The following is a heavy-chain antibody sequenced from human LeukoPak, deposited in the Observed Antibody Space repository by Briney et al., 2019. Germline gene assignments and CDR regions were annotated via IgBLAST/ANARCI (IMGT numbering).Heavy chain of an antibody. CDR1: GYSFTSYA. Sequence: ASVKVSCKASGYSFTSYAMNWVRQAPGQGLEWMGWINPNSGGTNYAQKFQGRVTMTRDTSISTAYMELSRLRSDDTAVYYCARRRASIAARPDAFDIWGQGTMVTVSS. J-gene: IGHJ3*02. V-gene: IGHV1-2*02. CDR3: ARRRASIAARPDAFDI. CDR2: INPNSGGT. D-gene: IGHD6-6*01.